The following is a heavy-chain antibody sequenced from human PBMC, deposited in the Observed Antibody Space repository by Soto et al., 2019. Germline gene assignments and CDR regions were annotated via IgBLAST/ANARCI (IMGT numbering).Heavy chain of an antibody. CDR3: ARKKNYCSGGTCYNDSFDF. CDR2: IYWDDAE. CDR1: GFSLSTSGVG. Sequence: SGPTLVNPTQTLTLTCTFSGFSLSTSGVGVGWIRQPPGKALEWLALIYWDDAERYRASLKSRLTITKDTSKNQVVLTMTNMDPVDTGPYYCARKKNYCSGGTCYNDSFDFWGQGTMVTVSS. D-gene: IGHD2-15*01. J-gene: IGHJ3*01. V-gene: IGHV2-5*02.